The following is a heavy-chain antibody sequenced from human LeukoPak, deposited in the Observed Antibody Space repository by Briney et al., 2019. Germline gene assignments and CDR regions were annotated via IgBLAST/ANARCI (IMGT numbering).Heavy chain of an antibody. J-gene: IGHJ5*02. CDR3: ARGYSSGWYENWFDP. D-gene: IGHD6-19*01. V-gene: IGHV4-59*08. CDR1: GGSISSYY. Sequence: SETLSLTCTVSGGSISSYYWSWIRQPPGKGLEWIGYIYYSGSTNYNPSLKSRVTISVDTSKNQFSLKLSSVTAADTAVYYCARGYSSGWYENWFDPWGQGTLVTVSS. CDR2: IYYSGST.